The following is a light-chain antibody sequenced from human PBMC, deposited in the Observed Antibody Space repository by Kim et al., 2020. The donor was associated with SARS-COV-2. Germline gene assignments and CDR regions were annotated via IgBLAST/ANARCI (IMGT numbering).Light chain of an antibody. Sequence: QSALTQPRSVSGSPGQSVTISCTGTSSDVGRYNYVSWYQQHPGKAPKVMIYDVSERPSGVLDRVSGSKSGNTASLTISGLQAEDEADYYCSSFAGSYTWVFGGGTQLTVL. V-gene: IGLV2-11*01. CDR1: SSDVGRYNY. CDR3: SSFAGSYTWV. J-gene: IGLJ3*02. CDR2: DVS.